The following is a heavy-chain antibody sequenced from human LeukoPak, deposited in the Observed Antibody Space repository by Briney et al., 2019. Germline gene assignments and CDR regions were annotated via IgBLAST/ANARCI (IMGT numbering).Heavy chain of an antibody. CDR3: ARSYDSSGYSAFDI. Sequence: GASVTVSCKASGYTFTVYYMHWVRQAPGQGLEWMGWINPNSGGTNYAQKFQGWVTMTRDTSISTAYMELSRLRSDDTAVYYCARSYDSSGYSAFDIWGQGTMVTVSS. V-gene: IGHV1-2*04. CDR2: INPNSGGT. CDR1: GYTFTVYY. D-gene: IGHD3-22*01. J-gene: IGHJ3*02.